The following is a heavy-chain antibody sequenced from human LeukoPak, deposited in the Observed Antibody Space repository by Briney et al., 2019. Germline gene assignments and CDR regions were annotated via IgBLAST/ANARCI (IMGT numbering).Heavy chain of an antibody. CDR2: IHYDGSEK. D-gene: IGHD5-24*01. V-gene: IGHV3-30*02. CDR1: GFSLINCD. Sequence: HAGGSLRLSCAPSGFSLINCDMHWVRQTPGKGLEWVAFIHYDGSEKYYADSLKGRFTISRDNSKNTLYLQMNSLRGEDTAVYYCARNRVGFYYADAFDMWGQGTMVTVSS. CDR3: ARNRVGFYYADAFDM. J-gene: IGHJ3*02.